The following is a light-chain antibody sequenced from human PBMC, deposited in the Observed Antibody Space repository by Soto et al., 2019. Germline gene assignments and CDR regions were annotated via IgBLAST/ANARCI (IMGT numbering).Light chain of an antibody. CDR1: QNVFYSFLNKNF. CDR2: WAS. J-gene: IGKJ3*01. Sequence: DTVMTQSPDSLAVSLGERATINCKSSQNVFYSFLNKNFLAWYQQKPGQPPKLLITWASARESGVPDRFSGSGSETDFTLTISSLQAEDVAVYYCQQYLHAPFTFGPGTNVDI. V-gene: IGKV4-1*01. CDR3: QQYLHAPFT.